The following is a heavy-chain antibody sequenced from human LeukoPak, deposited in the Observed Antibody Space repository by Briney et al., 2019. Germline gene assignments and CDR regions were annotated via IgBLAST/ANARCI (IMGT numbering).Heavy chain of an antibody. CDR1: GGSFSDYS. CDR2: IYYSGST. D-gene: IGHD5-24*01. CDR3: ARIKVEMATIIDY. J-gene: IGHJ4*02. V-gene: IGHV4-34*01. Sequence: PSETLSLTCAVYGGSFSDYSWTWIRQPPGKGLEWIGSIYYSGSTYYNPSLKRRVTISVDTSKNQFSLKLRSVTAADTAVYYCARIKVEMATIIDYWGQGTLVTVSS.